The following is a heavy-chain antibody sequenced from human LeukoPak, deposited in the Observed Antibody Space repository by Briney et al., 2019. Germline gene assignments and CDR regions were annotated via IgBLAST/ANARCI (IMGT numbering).Heavy chain of an antibody. V-gene: IGHV1-69*13. CDR3: ARGARGYYDSSGYRH. CDR1: GGTFSSYA. CDR2: IIPIFGTA. Sequence: SVKVSCKASGGTFSSYAISWVRQAPGQGLEWMGGIIPIFGTANYAQKFQGRVTITADESTSTAYMELSSLRSEDTAVYYCARGARGYYDSSGYRHWGQGTLVTVSS. J-gene: IGHJ4*02. D-gene: IGHD3-22*01.